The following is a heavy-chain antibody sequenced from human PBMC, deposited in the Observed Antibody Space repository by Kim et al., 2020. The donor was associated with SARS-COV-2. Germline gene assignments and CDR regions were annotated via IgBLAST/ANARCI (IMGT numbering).Heavy chain of an antibody. CDR3: ARHEIIHNAEYFQH. J-gene: IGHJ1*01. Sequence: SETLSLTCTVSGGSISSYYWSWIRQPPGKGLEWIGYIYYSGSTNYNPSLKSRVTISVDTSKNQFSLKLSSVTAADTAVYYCARHEIIHNAEYFQHWGQGTLVTVSS. CDR1: GGSISSYY. CDR2: IYYSGST. V-gene: IGHV4-59*08. D-gene: IGHD1-1*01.